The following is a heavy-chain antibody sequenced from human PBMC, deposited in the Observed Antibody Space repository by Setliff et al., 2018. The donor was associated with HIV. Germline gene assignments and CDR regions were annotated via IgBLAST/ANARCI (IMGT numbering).Heavy chain of an antibody. J-gene: IGHJ6*02. CDR3: VHRVVWGGLDV. D-gene: IGHD2-8*02. Sequence: SGPTLVNPTQTLTLTCTFSRFSLTTSGVGVGWIRQPPGKALEWLAVIHWNDANHYSPSLKTRLSITKDTSKNQMVLTMTNMDPVDTATYYCVHRVVWGGLDVWGQGTTLTVSS. CDR1: RFSLTTSGVG. V-gene: IGHV2-5*01. CDR2: IHWNDAN.